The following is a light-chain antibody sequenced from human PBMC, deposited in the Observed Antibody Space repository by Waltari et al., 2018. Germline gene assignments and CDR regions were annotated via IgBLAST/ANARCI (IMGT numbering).Light chain of an antibody. V-gene: IGKV1-39*01. CDR3: QQSYSTPYT. J-gene: IGKJ2*01. CDR1: QSISSY. CDR2: AAS. Sequence: DIQMTQSPSSLSASVGDRVTITCPASQSISSYLNWYQQKPGKAPKLLIYAASSLQSGVPSRFSGSGSVTDFTLTISSLQPEDFATYYCQQSYSTPYTFGQGTKLEIK.